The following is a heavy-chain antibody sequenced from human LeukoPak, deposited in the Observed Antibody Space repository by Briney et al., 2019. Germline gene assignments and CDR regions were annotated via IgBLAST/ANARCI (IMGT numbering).Heavy chain of an antibody. CDR1: GYTFTSYY. Sequence: ASVKVSCXVSGYTFTSYYMHWVRQAPGQGLEWMGIINPSGGSTSYAQKFQGRVTMTRDTSTSTVYMELSSLRSEDTAVCYCARDLGNGYNAFDYWGQGTLVTVSS. V-gene: IGHV1-46*01. D-gene: IGHD5-24*01. CDR3: ARDLGNGYNAFDY. CDR2: INPSGGST. J-gene: IGHJ4*02.